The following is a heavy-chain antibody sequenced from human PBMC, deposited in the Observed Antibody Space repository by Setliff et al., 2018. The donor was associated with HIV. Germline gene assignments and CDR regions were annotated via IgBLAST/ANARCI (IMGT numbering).Heavy chain of an antibody. CDR1: GFTFSSYE. V-gene: IGHV3-48*03. CDR3: VRDASPDYDSGGYSAGGH. D-gene: IGHD3-22*01. Sequence: AGESLKISCAASGFTFSSYEMNWVRQAPGKGLEWVSYISSSGSTIYYADSVKGRFTISRDNAKNSLYLQMNSLRAEDTAVYYCVRDASPDYDSGGYSAGGHWGRGTLVTVSS. CDR2: ISSSGSTI. J-gene: IGHJ4*02.